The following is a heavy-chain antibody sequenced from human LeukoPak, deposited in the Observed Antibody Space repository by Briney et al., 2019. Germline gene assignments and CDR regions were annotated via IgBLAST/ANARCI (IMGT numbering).Heavy chain of an antibody. CDR3: ARSGSYYTNWFDP. CDR1: GGSISSYY. Sequence: PSETLSLTCTVSGGSISSYYWSWIRQPPGKGLEWIRYIYTSGSTNYNPSLKSRVTISVDTSKNQFSLKLSSVTAADTAVYYCARSGSYYTNWFDPWGQGTLVTVSS. J-gene: IGHJ5*02. D-gene: IGHD3-10*01. V-gene: IGHV4-4*09. CDR2: IYTSGST.